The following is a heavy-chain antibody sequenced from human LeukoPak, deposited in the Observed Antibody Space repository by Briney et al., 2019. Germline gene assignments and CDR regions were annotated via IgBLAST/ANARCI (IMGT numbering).Heavy chain of an antibody. J-gene: IGHJ4*02. CDR3: AAEIYKYYYDSSGYSY. CDR2: IVVGSGNT. V-gene: IGHV1-58*01. Sequence: SVKVSCTASGFTFTSSAVQWVRQARGQRLEWIGWIVVGSGNTNYAQKFQERDTITRDMSTSTAYMELSSLRSEDTAVYYCAAEIYKYYYDSSGYSYWGQGTLVTVSS. D-gene: IGHD3-22*01. CDR1: GFTFTSSA.